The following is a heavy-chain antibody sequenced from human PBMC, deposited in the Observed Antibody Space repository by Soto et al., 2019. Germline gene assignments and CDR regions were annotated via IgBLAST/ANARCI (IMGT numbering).Heavy chain of an antibody. V-gene: IGHV4-39*01. D-gene: IGHD6-19*01. CDR3: ARLWLAPVYFDY. CDR1: GGSISSSSYY. Sequence: SETLSLTCTVSGGSISSSSYYWGWIRQPPGKGLEWIGSIYYSGSTYYNPSLKSRVTISVDTSKNQFSLKLSSVTAADTAVYYCARLWLAPVYFDYWGQGTLVT. CDR2: IYYSGST. J-gene: IGHJ4*02.